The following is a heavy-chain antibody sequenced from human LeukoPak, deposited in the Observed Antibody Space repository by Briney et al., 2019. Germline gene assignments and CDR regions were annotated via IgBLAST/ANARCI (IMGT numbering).Heavy chain of an antibody. D-gene: IGHD2-2*01. V-gene: IGHV3-23*01. Sequence: PGGSERLSCAACGLTFSSHAMSWVRQAPGKGLEWGSAISGSGGSTYYADSVKGRFTNYRDNSKNTLYLQMNSLKAEDTAVYYCAKDIDQPHPYYLDYWGQGTLVTVSS. CDR3: AKDIDQPHPYYLDY. CDR2: ISGSGGST. CDR1: GLTFSSHA. J-gene: IGHJ4*02.